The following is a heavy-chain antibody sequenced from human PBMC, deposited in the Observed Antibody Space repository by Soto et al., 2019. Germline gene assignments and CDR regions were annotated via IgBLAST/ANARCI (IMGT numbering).Heavy chain of an antibody. J-gene: IGHJ4*02. CDR3: ATDRYGDYLIDY. CDR2: ISSVGITI. Sequence: EVQLVESGGGLIQPGGSLRLSCAASGFTFSSYSMNWVRQAPGKGLEWVSYISSVGITIHYADSVKGRFTISRDNAKSSLYLQMNSLRAEDTGVYYCATDRYGDYLIDYWGQGTLVTVSS. CDR1: GFTFSSYS. V-gene: IGHV3-48*01. D-gene: IGHD4-17*01.